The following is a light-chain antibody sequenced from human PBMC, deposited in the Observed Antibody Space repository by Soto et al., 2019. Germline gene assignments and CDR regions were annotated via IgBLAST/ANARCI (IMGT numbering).Light chain of an antibody. J-gene: IGKJ4*01. Sequence: DIQMTQSPSSLSASVGDRVSITCQASQDITNYLNWYQQKPGKAPKLLIYGASNLETGVPSRFSGSGSGTDFTFTISSLQPEDFATYFCQQHDNFPRVTFGGGTKVDMK. CDR2: GAS. CDR1: QDITNY. CDR3: QQHDNFPRVT. V-gene: IGKV1-33*01.